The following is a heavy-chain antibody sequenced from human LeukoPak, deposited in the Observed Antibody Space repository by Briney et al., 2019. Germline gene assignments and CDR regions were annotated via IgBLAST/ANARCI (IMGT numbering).Heavy chain of an antibody. Sequence: SETLSLTCTVSGGSISSYYWSWIRQPPGKGLEWIGYIYYSGNTNYNPSLKSRVTISVDTSKNQFSLKLSSVTAADTAVYYCARSGYCSGGSCYPYYFDYWGQGTLVTVSS. V-gene: IGHV4-59*01. J-gene: IGHJ4*02. CDR3: ARSGYCSGGSCYPYYFDY. CDR2: IYYSGNT. CDR1: GGSISSYY. D-gene: IGHD2-15*01.